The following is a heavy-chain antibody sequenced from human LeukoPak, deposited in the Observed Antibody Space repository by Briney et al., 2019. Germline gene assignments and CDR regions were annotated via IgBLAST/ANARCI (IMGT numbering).Heavy chain of an antibody. Sequence: GGSLRLSCAASGFTFSRYWMTWVRQAPGKGLEWVANIKQDGSEKYYVDSVKGRFTISRDNAIDSLYLQINSLRAEDTAVYYCARAARGSHLSYYYYHMDVWDKGTTVTVSS. J-gene: IGHJ6*03. CDR2: IKQDGSEK. V-gene: IGHV3-7*01. CDR3: ARAARGSHLSYYYYHMDV. CDR1: GFTFSRYW. D-gene: IGHD1-26*01.